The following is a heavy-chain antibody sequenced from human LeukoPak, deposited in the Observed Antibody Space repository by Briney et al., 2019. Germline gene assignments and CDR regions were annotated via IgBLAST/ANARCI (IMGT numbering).Heavy chain of an antibody. V-gene: IGHV1-69*06. Sequence: SVKVSCKASGGTFSSYAISWVRQAPGQGLEWMGGIIPIFGTANYAQKFQGRVTITADKSTSTAYMALSSLRSEDTAVYYCARDPGYCSGGSCYPRWFDPWGQGTLVTVSS. D-gene: IGHD2-15*01. CDR2: IIPIFGTA. CDR3: ARDPGYCSGGSCYPRWFDP. J-gene: IGHJ5*02. CDR1: GGTFSSYA.